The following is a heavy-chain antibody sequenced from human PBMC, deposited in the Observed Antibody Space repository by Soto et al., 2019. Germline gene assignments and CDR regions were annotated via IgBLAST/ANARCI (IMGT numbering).Heavy chain of an antibody. CDR2: IYYSGST. CDR3: ARHGSSSSFDY. D-gene: IGHD6-6*01. J-gene: IGHJ4*02. V-gene: IGHV4-39*01. CDR1: GGSIISSSYY. Sequence: PSETLSLTCTVSGGSIISSSYYWVWIRQPPGKGLEWIGSIYYSGSTYYNPSLKSRVTISVDTSKNQFSLKLSSVTTADTAVYYCARHGSSSSFDYWGQGTLVTVSS.